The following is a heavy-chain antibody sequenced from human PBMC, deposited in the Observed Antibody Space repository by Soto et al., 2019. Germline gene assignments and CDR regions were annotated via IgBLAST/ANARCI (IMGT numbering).Heavy chain of an antibody. Sequence: SETLSLTCTVSGGSISSCSYYWVWIRQPPGKGREWVGSIYYSASPPYNPSLNSRVTISVDTSKNQFSLKLSSVTAADTAVYYCAIPDGEVPAAMRGPNYYYYGMDVWGQGTTLTVS. D-gene: IGHD2-2*01. V-gene: IGHV4-39*01. CDR2: IYYSASP. CDR1: GGSISSCSYY. J-gene: IGHJ6*02. CDR3: AIPDGEVPAAMRGPNYYYYGMDV.